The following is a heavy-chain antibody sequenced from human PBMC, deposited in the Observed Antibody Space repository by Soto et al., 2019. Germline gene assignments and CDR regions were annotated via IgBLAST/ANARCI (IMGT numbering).Heavy chain of an antibody. D-gene: IGHD1-1*01. J-gene: IGHJ6*02. CDR1: GGTFSSYA. Sequence: QVRLVQSGAEVKKPGSSVKVSCEASGGTFSSYAVTWVRQAPGQGLEWMGGIIPIVTTPNYAQKFQGRLTISADKSMSTSYMELSSLRSEDTGVYYCARVGYNFLSRDHYYGMDVWGQGTTVIVSS. V-gene: IGHV1-69*06. CDR2: IIPIVTTP. CDR3: ARVGYNFLSRDHYYGMDV.